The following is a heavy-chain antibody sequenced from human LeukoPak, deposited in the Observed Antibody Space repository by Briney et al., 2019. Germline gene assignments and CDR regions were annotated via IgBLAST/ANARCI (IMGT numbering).Heavy chain of an antibody. J-gene: IGHJ1*01. D-gene: IGHD3-10*01. CDR1: GYTFTSYA. CDR3: ARMVVRGALYFQH. Sequence: ASVKVSCKASGYTFTSYAMHWVRQAPGRRLEWMGWINAGNGNTKYSQKFQGRVTITRDTSASTAYMELSSLRSEDTAVYYCARMVVRGALYFQHWGQGTLVTVSS. CDR2: INAGNGNT. V-gene: IGHV1-3*01.